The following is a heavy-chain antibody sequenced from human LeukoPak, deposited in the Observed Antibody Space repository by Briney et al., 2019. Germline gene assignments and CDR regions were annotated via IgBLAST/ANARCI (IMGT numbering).Heavy chain of an antibody. V-gene: IGHV3-7*01. CDR1: GFTFSSYA. CDR2: IKHDGSGK. D-gene: IGHD3-10*01. Sequence: GGSLRLSCAASGFTFSSYAMSWVRQAPGKGLEWVANIKHDGSGKYYADSVKGRFTISRDSAKNSLFLQMNSLRAEDTAVYYCARNRGADYWGQGTLVTVSS. J-gene: IGHJ4*02. CDR3: ARNRGADY.